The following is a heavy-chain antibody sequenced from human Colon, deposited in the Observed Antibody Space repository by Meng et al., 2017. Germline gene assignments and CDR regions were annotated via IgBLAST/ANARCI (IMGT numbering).Heavy chain of an antibody. CDR1: VDSVSRNSDA. D-gene: IGHD3-22*01. V-gene: IGHV6-1*01. CDR3: ARDSSSSAYSPFDY. J-gene: IGHJ4*02. CDR2: TYYRSKWYN. Sequence: QTHLPQSVPRLVKRPHPLSPTCSISVDSVSRNSDAWNWIRQSPSRGLEWLGRTYYRSKWYNDYAVSVKSRITINPDTSKNQFSLQLNSVTPEDTAVYYCARDSSSSAYSPFDYWGQGTLVTVSS.